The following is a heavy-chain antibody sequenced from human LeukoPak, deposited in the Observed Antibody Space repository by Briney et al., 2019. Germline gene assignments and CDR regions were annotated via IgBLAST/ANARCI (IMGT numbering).Heavy chain of an antibody. V-gene: IGHV1-18*04. Sequence: ASVKVSCKASGYTFTSYGISWVRRAPGQGLEWMGWISAYNGNTNYAQKLQGRVTMTTDTSTSTAYMELRSLRSDDTAVYYCARGGYDILTGYHPFDYWGQGTLVTVSS. D-gene: IGHD3-9*01. CDR2: ISAYNGNT. CDR3: ARGGYDILTGYHPFDY. CDR1: GYTFTSYG. J-gene: IGHJ4*02.